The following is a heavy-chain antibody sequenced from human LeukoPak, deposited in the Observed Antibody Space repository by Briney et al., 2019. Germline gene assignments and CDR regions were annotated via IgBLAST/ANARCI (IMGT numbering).Heavy chain of an antibody. D-gene: IGHD5-12*01. CDR2: IYNDGSST. J-gene: IGHJ3*02. CDR3: AREWRRRGAFDI. V-gene: IGHV3-74*01. CDR1: GFTFSNYW. Sequence: GGSLRLSCAASGFTFSNYWMHWVRQAPGKGLVWVSRIYNDGSSTSYADSVKGRFTISRDNAKSTLYLQMNSLRAEDTAVYYCAREWRRRGAFDIWGQGTMVTVSS.